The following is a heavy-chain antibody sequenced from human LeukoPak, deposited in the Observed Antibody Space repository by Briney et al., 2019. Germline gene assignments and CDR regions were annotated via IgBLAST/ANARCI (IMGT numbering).Heavy chain of an antibody. V-gene: IGHV4-34*01. CDR2: INHSGST. Sequence: SETLSLTCAFYGGSFSGYYWSWIRQPPGKGLEWIGEINHSGSTNFNPSLKSRVTISVDTSKNQFSLKLSSVTAADTAVYYCARGGIGYCSSTSCRRWFDPWGQGTLVTVSS. J-gene: IGHJ5*02. CDR3: ARGGIGYCSSTSCRRWFDP. CDR1: GGSFSGYY. D-gene: IGHD2-2*01.